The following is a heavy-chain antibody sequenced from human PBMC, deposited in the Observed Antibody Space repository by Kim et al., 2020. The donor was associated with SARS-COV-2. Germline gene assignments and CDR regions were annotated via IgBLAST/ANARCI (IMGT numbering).Heavy chain of an antibody. CDR2: ISYDGSNK. D-gene: IGHD3-22*01. Sequence: GGSLRLSCAASGFTFSSYGMHWVRQAPGKGLEWVAVISYDGSNKYYADSVMGRFTISRDNSKNTLYLQMNSLRAEDTAVYYCLSYYDSSGYYYQDYWGQG. CDR1: GFTFSSYG. J-gene: IGHJ4*02. V-gene: IGHV3-30*03. CDR3: LSYYDSSGYYYQDY.